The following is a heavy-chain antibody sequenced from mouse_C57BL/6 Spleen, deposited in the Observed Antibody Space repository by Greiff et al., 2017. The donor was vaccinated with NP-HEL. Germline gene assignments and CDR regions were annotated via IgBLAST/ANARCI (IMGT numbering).Heavy chain of an antibody. CDR2: IYPGDGDT. J-gene: IGHJ4*01. CDR1: GYAFSSSW. V-gene: IGHV1-82*01. Sequence: LVESGPELVKPGASVKISCKASGYAFSSSWMNWVKQRPGKGLEWIGRIYPGDGDTNYNGKFKGKATLTADKSSSTAYMQLSSLTSEDSAVYFCARLLRYYAMDYWGQGTSVTVSS. D-gene: IGHD1-1*01. CDR3: ARLLRYYAMDY.